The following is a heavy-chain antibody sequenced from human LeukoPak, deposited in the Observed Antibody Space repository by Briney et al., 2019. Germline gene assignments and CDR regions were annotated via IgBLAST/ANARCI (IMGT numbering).Heavy chain of an antibody. CDR3: AKDCGYSYGPDPPPAGGGFDI. Sequence: GASVKVSCKASGYTFTGYYMHWVRQAPGQGLEWMGWINPNSGGTNYAQKFQGRVTMTRDTPISTAYMELSRLRSDDTAVYYCAKDCGYSYGPDPPPAGGGFDIWGQGTMVAVSS. CDR2: INPNSGGT. V-gene: IGHV1-2*02. J-gene: IGHJ3*02. D-gene: IGHD5-18*01. CDR1: GYTFTGYY.